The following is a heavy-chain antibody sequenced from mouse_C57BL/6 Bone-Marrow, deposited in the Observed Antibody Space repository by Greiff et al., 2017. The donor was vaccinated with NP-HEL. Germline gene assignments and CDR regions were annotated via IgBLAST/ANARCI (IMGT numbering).Heavy chain of an antibody. CDR1: GYTFTDYE. CDR2: IDPETGGT. V-gene: IGHV1-15*01. D-gene: IGHD2-12*01. J-gene: IGHJ3*01. CDR3: AREDYSPWFAY. Sequence: VQLQESGAELVRPGASVTLSCKASGYTFTDYEMHWVKQTPVHGLEWIGAIDPETGGTAYHEKFTGKATLTADKSSSTAYMELRSLTSEDSAVYFCAREDYSPWFAYWGQGTLVTVSA.